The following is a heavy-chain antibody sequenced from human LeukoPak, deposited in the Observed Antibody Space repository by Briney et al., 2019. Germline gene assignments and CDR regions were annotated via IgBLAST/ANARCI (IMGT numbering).Heavy chain of an antibody. D-gene: IGHD3-9*01. CDR2: INAGNGNT. J-gene: IGHJ4*02. CDR3: ARKDDILTGPLDY. Sequence: ASVKVSCKASGYTFTSYAMHWVRQAPGQRLEWMGWINAGNGNTKYSQKFQGRVTITRDTSASTAYMELSSLRSEDTAVYYCARKDDILTGPLDYWGQGTLVTVSS. V-gene: IGHV1-3*01. CDR1: GYTFTSYA.